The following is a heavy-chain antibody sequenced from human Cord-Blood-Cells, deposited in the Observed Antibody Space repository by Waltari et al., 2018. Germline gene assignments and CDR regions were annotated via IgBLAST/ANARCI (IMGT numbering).Heavy chain of an antibody. CDR1: GYSISSGYY. Sequence: QVQLQESGPGLVKPSETLYLTCAVSGYSISSGYYWGWIRQPPGKGLEWIGSIYHSGSTYYNPSLKSRVTISVDTSKNQFSLKLSSVTAADTAVYYCARGGGYSGYDPFDYWGQGTLVTVSS. V-gene: IGHV4-38-2*01. CDR3: ARGGGYSGYDPFDY. CDR2: IYHSGST. D-gene: IGHD5-12*01. J-gene: IGHJ4*02.